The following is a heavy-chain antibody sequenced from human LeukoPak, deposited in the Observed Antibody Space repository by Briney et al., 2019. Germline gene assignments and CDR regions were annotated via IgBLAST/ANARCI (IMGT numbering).Heavy chain of an antibody. V-gene: IGHV4-38-2*02. Sequence: KTSETLSLTCTVSGYSISSGYYWGWIRQPPGKGLEWIGSIYHSGSTYYNPSLKSRVAISVDTSKNQFSLKLSSVTAADTAVYYCARDPRGKSMVRGVIPFDYWGQGTLVTVSS. CDR1: GYSISSGYY. J-gene: IGHJ4*02. D-gene: IGHD3-10*01. CDR3: ARDPRGKSMVRGVIPFDY. CDR2: IYHSGST.